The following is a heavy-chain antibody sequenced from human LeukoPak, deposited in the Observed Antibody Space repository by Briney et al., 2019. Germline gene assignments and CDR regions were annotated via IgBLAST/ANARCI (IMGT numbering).Heavy chain of an antibody. CDR2: INPNSGGT. D-gene: IGHD3-16*01. CDR1: GYTFTGYY. J-gene: IGHJ4*02. Sequence: ASVKVSCKASGYTFTGYYIHWVRQAPGQGLEWLGWINPNSGGTNYAQKFQGRVTMTRDTSISTAYMELSRLRSDDTAVYYCASGERIQRFAPYYFDYWGQGTLVTVSS. CDR3: ASGERIQRFAPYYFDY. V-gene: IGHV1-2*02.